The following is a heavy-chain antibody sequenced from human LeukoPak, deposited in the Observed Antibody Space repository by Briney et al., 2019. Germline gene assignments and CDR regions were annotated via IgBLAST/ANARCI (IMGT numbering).Heavy chain of an antibody. J-gene: IGHJ6*02. CDR3: AKEYSSSSLYYYYGMDV. CDR2: ISYDGSNK. D-gene: IGHD6-6*01. Sequence: PGGSLRLSCAASGFTFSSYGMHWVRQAPGKGLEWVAVISYDGSNKYYADSVKGRFTISRDNSKNTLYLHMNSLRAEDTAVYYCAKEYSSSSLYYYYGMDVWGQGTTVTVSS. V-gene: IGHV3-30*18. CDR1: GFTFSSYG.